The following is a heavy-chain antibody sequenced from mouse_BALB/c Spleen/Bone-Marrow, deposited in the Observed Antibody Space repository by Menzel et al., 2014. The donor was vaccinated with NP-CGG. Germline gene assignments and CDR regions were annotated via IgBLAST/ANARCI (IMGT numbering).Heavy chain of an antibody. J-gene: IGHJ1*03. V-gene: IGHV1-4*01. D-gene: IGHD1-1*01. CDR3: TRITTVVRYFDV. CDR1: GYTFTTYT. Sequence: VKLMESGAELARPGASVKMSCKASGYTFTTYTIHWVKQRHGQGLEWIGYINPSSGYANYNQNFKDKATLTADKSSSTAYMQLSSLTSEDSAVYYCTRITTVVRYFDVWGTGTTVTVSS. CDR2: INPSSGYA.